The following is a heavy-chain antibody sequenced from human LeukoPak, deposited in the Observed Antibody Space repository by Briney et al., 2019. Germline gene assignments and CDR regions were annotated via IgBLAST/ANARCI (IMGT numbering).Heavy chain of an antibody. Sequence: GGSLRLPCAASGFTFSSYSMNWVRQAPGKGLEWVSSISSSSSYIYYADSVKGRFTISRDNAKNSLYLQMNSLRAEDTAVYYCASDSSSTSPYWGQGTLVTVSS. CDR2: ISSSSSYI. D-gene: IGHD6-6*01. V-gene: IGHV3-21*01. CDR1: GFTFSSYS. J-gene: IGHJ4*02. CDR3: ASDSSSTSPY.